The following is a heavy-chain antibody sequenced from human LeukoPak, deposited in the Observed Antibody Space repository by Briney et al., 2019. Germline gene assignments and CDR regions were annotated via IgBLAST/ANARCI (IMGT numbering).Heavy chain of an antibody. J-gene: IGHJ3*02. D-gene: IGHD4-17*01. Sequence: GRSLRLSCTASGFTFGDYAMSWFRQAPGKGLEWVGFIRSKAYGCTTEYAASVKGRFTISRDDSKSIAYLHMNSLKTEDTAVYYCTRDLNGDYGFAFDIWGQGTMVTVSS. CDR1: GFTFGDYA. V-gene: IGHV3-49*03. CDR2: IRSKAYGCTT. CDR3: TRDLNGDYGFAFDI.